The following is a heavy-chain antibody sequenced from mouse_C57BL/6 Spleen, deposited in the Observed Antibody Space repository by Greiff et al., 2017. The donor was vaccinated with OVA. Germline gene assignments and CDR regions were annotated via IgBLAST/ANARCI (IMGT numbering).Heavy chain of an antibody. CDR3: ARRYSNYEVDYAMDY. D-gene: IGHD2-5*01. J-gene: IGHJ4*01. CDR2: IDPSDSET. CDR1: GYTFTSYW. Sequence: VQLQQPGAELVRPGSSVKLSCKASGYTFTSYWMPWVKQRPIQGLEWIGNIDPSDSETHYNQKFKDKATLTVDTSSSTAYMQLSSLTSEDSAVYYCARRYSNYEVDYAMDYWGQGTSVTVAS. V-gene: IGHV1-52*01.